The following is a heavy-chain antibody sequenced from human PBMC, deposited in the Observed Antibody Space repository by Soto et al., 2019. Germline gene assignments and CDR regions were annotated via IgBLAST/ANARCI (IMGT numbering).Heavy chain of an antibody. V-gene: IGHV4-39*01. Sequence: QLQLQESGPGLVKPSETLSLTCTVSGGSISRSDYYWGWIRQPPGKGLEWIGSIYYSGSTYYNLSLKSRFTVSVDTSQNQFSLKLSSVTAADTALYFCARHGGSGVDYWGQGTLVTVSS. J-gene: IGHJ4*02. CDR2: IYYSGST. CDR3: ARHGGSGVDY. CDR1: GGSISRSDYY. D-gene: IGHD6-19*01.